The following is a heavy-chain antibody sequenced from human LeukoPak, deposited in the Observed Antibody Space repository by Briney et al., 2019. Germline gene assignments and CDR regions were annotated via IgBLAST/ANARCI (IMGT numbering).Heavy chain of an antibody. J-gene: IGHJ3*02. CDR1: GSSISSGSYY. CDR3: ARASYLEEAERDAFDI. Sequence: PSETLSLTCTVSGSSISSGSYYWSWVRQPPGKGLEWIGEIYHSGSTNYNPSLKSRVTISVDKSKNQFSLKLSSVTAADTAVYYCARASYLEEAERDAFDIWGQGTMVTVSS. CDR2: IYHSGST. V-gene: IGHV4-39*07. D-gene: IGHD3-16*02.